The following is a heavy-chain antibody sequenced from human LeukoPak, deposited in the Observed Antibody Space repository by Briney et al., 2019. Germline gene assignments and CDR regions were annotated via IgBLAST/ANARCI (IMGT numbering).Heavy chain of an antibody. CDR1: GGSISSYY. V-gene: IGHV4-59*01. J-gene: IGHJ5*02. D-gene: IGHD3-22*01. CDR2: IYYSGST. CDR3: ARLGSGSGYPNWFDP. Sequence: SETLSLTCTVSGGSISSYYWSWLRQPPGKGLEWIGYIYYSGSTNYNPSLKSRVTISVDTSKNQFSLKLSSVTAADTAVYYCARLGSGSGYPNWFDPWGQGTLVTVSS.